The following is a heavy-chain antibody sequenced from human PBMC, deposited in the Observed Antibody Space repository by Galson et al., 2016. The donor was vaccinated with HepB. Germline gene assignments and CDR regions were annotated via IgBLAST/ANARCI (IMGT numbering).Heavy chain of an antibody. CDR3: ARERDGYSSYYRYFDL. Sequence: SLRLSCAASGFSFSSYGMNWVRQAPGKGLEWVAVIWHDGSKKYYADSVKGRFTISRDDSKNTLYIQMDSLRAEDTGIYYCARERDGYSSYYRYFDLWGQGALVTVSS. J-gene: IGHJ4*02. V-gene: IGHV3-33*08. CDR1: GFSFSSYG. CDR2: IWHDGSKK. D-gene: IGHD3-10*01.